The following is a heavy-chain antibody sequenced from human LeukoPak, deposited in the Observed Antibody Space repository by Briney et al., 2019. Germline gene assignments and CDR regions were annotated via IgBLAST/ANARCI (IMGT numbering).Heavy chain of an antibody. CDR1: GGSISSYY. J-gene: IGHJ6*03. CDR2: IYYSGST. CDR3: ARVDGGKNYYYMDV. D-gene: IGHD4-23*01. Sequence: SETLSLTCTVSGGSISSYYWSWIRQPPGKGLEWIGYIYYSGSTNYNPSLKSRVTISVDTSKNQFSLKLSSVTAADTAVYYCARVDGGKNYYYMDVWGKGTTVTVSS. V-gene: IGHV4-59*01.